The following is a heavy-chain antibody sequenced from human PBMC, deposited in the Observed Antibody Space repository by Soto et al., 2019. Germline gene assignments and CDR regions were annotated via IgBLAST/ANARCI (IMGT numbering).Heavy chain of an antibody. CDR3: ARDLSTTGDYLSSNWFDP. J-gene: IGHJ5*02. CDR1: GYTFTSYY. V-gene: IGHV1-46*01. Sequence: ASVKGSCKASGYTFTSYYMHWLRQAPGQGLEWMGIINPSGGSASYAQKFKGRVTMTRDTSTSTVYMELSSLRSEDTAVYYCARDLSTTGDYLSSNWFDPWGQGTLVTVSS. CDR2: INPSGGSA. D-gene: IGHD4-17*01.